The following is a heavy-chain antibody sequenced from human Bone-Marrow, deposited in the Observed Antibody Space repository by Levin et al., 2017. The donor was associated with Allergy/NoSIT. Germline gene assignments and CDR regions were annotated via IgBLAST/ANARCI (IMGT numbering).Heavy chain of an antibody. J-gene: IGHJ4*02. Sequence: GASVKVSCKVSGHTLTQLSMHWVRQAPGKGLEWMGGFDPEDGETVYAREFQGRVTMTEDTSTETAFMELRSLRSEDTAVYYCALGATGFDYWGQGTLVTVSS. CDR3: ALGATGFDY. V-gene: IGHV1-24*01. CDR2: FDPEDGET. D-gene: IGHD1-26*01. CDR1: GHTLTQLS.